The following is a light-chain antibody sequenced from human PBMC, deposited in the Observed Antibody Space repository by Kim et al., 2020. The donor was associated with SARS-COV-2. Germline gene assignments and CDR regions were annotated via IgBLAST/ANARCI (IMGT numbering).Light chain of an antibody. CDR1: SLRRFY. CDR3: NSRDSSGNSYV. CDR2: DEN. Sequence: ALGQTVRITCQEDSLRRFYASWYQLKPGQSPVFVLYDENNRPSGIPDRFSGSSSGNTASLTITGARAEDEADYYCNSRDSSGNSYVFGTGTKVTVL. J-gene: IGLJ1*01. V-gene: IGLV3-19*01.